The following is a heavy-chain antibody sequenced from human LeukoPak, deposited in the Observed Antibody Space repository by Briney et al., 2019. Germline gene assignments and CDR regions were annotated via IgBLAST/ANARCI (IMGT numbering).Heavy chain of an antibody. CDR2: IIPIFGTA. D-gene: IGHD3-10*01. Sequence: SVKVSCKASGGTFSSYAISWVRQAPGQGLEWMGGIIPIFGTANYAQKFQGRVMITADESTSTAYMELSNLRSEDTAVYYCARLPYYYGSGSPLANYYYYMDVWGKGTTVTVSS. CDR3: ARLPYYYGSGSPLANYYYYMDV. CDR1: GGTFSSYA. J-gene: IGHJ6*03. V-gene: IGHV1-69*01.